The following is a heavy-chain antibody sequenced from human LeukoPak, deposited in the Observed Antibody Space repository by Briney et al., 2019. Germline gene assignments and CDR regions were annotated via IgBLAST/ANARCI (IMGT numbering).Heavy chain of an antibody. Sequence: SETLSLTCAVYGGSFSGYYWSWIRQPPGKGLEWIGEINHSGSTNYNPSLKSRVTISVDTSKNQFSLKLSSVTAAYTAVYYCARASRLRSGYFSYWGQGTLVTVSS. CDR1: GGSFSGYY. CDR2: INHSGST. D-gene: IGHD3-22*01. J-gene: IGHJ4*02. V-gene: IGHV4-34*01. CDR3: ARASRLRSGYFSY.